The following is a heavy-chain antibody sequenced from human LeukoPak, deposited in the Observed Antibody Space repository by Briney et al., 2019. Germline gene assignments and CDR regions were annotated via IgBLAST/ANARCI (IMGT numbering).Heavy chain of an antibody. D-gene: IGHD6-6*01. V-gene: IGHV1-69*04. CDR1: GGTFSSYA. J-gene: IGHJ4*02. Sequence: GASVKVSCEASGGTFSSYAISWVRQAPGQGLEWMGRIIPILGIANYAQKFQGRVTITADKSTSTAYMELSSLRSEDTAVYYCARVGSSSSIDYWGQGTLVTVSS. CDR2: IIPILGIA. CDR3: ARVGSSSSIDY.